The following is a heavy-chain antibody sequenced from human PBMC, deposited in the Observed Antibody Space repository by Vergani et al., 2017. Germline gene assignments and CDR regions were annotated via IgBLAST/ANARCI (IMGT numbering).Heavy chain of an antibody. CDR2: IYYSGST. J-gene: IGHJ5*02. CDR3: ARLWGVVPAIDGWFDP. V-gene: IGHV4-59*12. CDR1: GGSISSYY. Sequence: QVQLQESGPGLVKPSETLSLTCTVSGGSISSYYWSWIRQPPGKGLEWIGYIYYSGSTNYNPSLKSRVTISVDTSKNQFSLKLSSVTAADAAVYYCARLWGVVPAIDGWFDPWGQGTLVTVSS. D-gene: IGHD2-2*01.